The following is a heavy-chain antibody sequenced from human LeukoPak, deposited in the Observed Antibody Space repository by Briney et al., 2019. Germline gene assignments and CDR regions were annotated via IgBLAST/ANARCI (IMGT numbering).Heavy chain of an antibody. CDR1: GGSFSGYY. D-gene: IGHD3-3*01. CDR2: INHSGST. CDR3: ARGGYDFWSGRLYYYYYMDV. V-gene: IGHV4-34*01. J-gene: IGHJ6*03. Sequence: SETLSLTRAVYGGSFSGYYWSWIRQPPGKGLEWIGEINHSGSTNYNPSLKSRVTISVDTSKNQFSLKLSSVTAADTAVYYCARGGYDFWSGRLYYYYYMDVWGKGTTVTVSS.